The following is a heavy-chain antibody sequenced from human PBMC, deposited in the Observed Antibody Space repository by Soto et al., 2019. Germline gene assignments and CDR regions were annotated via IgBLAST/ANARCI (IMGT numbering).Heavy chain of an antibody. Sequence: EVQLVESGGGLVQPGGSLRLSCAASGFTFSSYWMHWVRQAPGKGLVWVSRINSDGSSTSYADSVKGRFTISRDNAKNTRYLQIISLRPEDTAVNYCARAAIGAVPAAMSVNSFDPWGQGTLVTVSS. J-gene: IGHJ5*02. CDR3: ARAAIGAVPAAMSVNSFDP. V-gene: IGHV3-74*01. CDR1: GFTFSSYW. D-gene: IGHD2-2*01. CDR2: INSDGSST.